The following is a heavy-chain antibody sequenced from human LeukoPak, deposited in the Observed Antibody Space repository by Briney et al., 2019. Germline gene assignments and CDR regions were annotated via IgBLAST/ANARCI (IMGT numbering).Heavy chain of an antibody. CDR1: GGSFSGYY. D-gene: IGHD3-3*01. CDR3: ARARRYDFWSGYPTYYYYYMDV. J-gene: IGHJ6*03. Sequence: KPSETLSLTCAVYGGSFSGYYWSWIRQPPGKGLEWIGEINHSGSTNYNPSLKSRVTTSVDTSKNQFSLKLSSVTAADTAVYYCARARRYDFWSGYPTYYYYYMDVWGKGTTVTVSS. V-gene: IGHV4-34*01. CDR2: INHSGST.